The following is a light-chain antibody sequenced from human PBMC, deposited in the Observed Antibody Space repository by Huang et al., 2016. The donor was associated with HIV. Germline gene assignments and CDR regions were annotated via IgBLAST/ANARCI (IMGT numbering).Light chain of an antibody. Sequence: DIVMTQSPDSLVVSLGERATINCQSSQIISYNYHNKHYLAWYQQKPGPPPKLLMYWASTRESGVPDRFTGSGSGTDFTLTISSLQAEDVAVYYCQQYYITPLTFGGGTKVEI. J-gene: IGKJ4*01. CDR3: QQYYITPLT. CDR1: QIISYNYHNKHY. V-gene: IGKV4-1*01. CDR2: WAS.